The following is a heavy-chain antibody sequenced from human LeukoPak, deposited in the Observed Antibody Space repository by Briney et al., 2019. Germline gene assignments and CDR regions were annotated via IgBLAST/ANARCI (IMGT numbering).Heavy chain of an antibody. CDR3: ARRHVDTAMVTYFDY. D-gene: IGHD5-18*01. V-gene: IGHV1-69*06. Sequence: GASVKVSCKASGYTFTSYAISWVRQAPGQGLEWMGGIIPIFGTANYAQKFQGRVTITADKSTSTAYMELSSLRSEDRAVYYCARRHVDTAMVTYFDYWGQGTLVTVSS. J-gene: IGHJ4*02. CDR2: IIPIFGTA. CDR1: GYTFTSYA.